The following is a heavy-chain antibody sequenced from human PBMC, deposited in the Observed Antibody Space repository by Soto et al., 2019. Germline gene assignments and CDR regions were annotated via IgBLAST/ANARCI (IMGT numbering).Heavy chain of an antibody. CDR3: ALGFRVMVGNNRALDF. J-gene: IGHJ4*02. V-gene: IGHV1-2*02. CDR1: GYTFTGYY. Sequence: GASVKVSCKASGYTFTGYYLHWVRQAPGQGFEWVGWINPDYGGTNYAQQFQGRVTMTRDTSITTAFVELTNLTSADTAVYFCALGFRVMVGNNRALDFWGQGTLVTVSS. CDR2: INPDYGGT. D-gene: IGHD1-26*01.